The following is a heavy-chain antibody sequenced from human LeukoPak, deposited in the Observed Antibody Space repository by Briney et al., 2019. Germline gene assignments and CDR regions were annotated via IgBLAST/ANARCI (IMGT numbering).Heavy chain of an antibody. V-gene: IGHV3-30*02. J-gene: IGHJ4*02. CDR1: GFTFSSYG. CDR2: IWYDGSNK. D-gene: IGHD3-3*01. Sequence: GGSLRLSCAASGFTFSSYGMHWVRQAPGKGLEWVAVIWYDGSNKYYADSVKGRFTISRDNSKNTLYLQMNSLRVEDTAVYYCTKGPRFLEWLLLHLDYWGQGTLVTVSS. CDR3: TKGPRFLEWLLLHLDY.